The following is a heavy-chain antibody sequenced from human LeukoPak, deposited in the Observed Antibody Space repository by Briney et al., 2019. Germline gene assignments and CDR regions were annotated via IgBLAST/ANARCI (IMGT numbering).Heavy chain of an antibody. J-gene: IGHJ4*02. CDR3: AKEGRFFTMVRGVTIGEDYFDY. V-gene: IGHV3-30*02. D-gene: IGHD3-10*01. CDR2: IRYDGSNK. CDR1: GFTFSSYG. Sequence: GGSLRLSCAASGFTFSSYGMHWVRQAPGKGLEWVAFIRYDGSNKYYADSVKGRFTISRDNSKNTLYLQMNSLRAEDTAVYYCAKEGRFFTMVRGVTIGEDYFDYWGQGTLVTVSS.